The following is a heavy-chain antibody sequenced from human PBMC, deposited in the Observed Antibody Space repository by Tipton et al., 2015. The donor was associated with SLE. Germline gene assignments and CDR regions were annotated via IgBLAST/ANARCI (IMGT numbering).Heavy chain of an antibody. Sequence: GLVKPSETLSLTCTDSGGSISTYYWSWIRQSPGKGLEWIGYIHKSGSTHYHPSLRGRVTISVDASKNQFSLELISVTAADTAVYYCARAEFSSNWYMYWHFDLWGRGTLVTVSS. J-gene: IGHJ2*01. CDR1: GGSISTYY. CDR2: IHKSGST. V-gene: IGHV4-4*08. D-gene: IGHD6-13*01. CDR3: ARAEFSSNWYMYWHFDL.